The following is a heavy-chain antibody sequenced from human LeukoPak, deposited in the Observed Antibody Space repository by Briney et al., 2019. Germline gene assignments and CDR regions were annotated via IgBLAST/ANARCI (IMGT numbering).Heavy chain of an antibody. D-gene: IGHD1-26*01. V-gene: IGHV3-48*03. CDR1: GFTFSSYE. J-gene: IGHJ4*02. Sequence: GGFLRLSCAASGFTFSSYEMNWVRQAPGKGLEWVSYISSSGSTIYYADSVKGRFTISRDNAKNSLYLQMNSLRAEDTAVYYCARDSGSYSSDWGQGTLVTVSS. CDR2: ISSSGSTI. CDR3: ARDSGSYSSD.